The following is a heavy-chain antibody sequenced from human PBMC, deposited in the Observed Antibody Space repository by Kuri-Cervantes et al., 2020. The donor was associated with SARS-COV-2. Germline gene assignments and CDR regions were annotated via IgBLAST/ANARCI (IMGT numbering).Heavy chain of an antibody. CDR3: ARDSSGWYRVLGY. CDR1: GYTFTGYY. J-gene: IGHJ4*02. D-gene: IGHD6-19*01. Sequence: ASVKVSCKASGYTFTGYYMHWVRQAPGQGLEWMGWINPNSGGTNYAQKFQGRVTMTRDTSISTAYMKLSRLRSDDTAVYYCARDSSGWYRVLGYWGQGTLVTVSS. CDR2: INPNSGGT. V-gene: IGHV1-2*02.